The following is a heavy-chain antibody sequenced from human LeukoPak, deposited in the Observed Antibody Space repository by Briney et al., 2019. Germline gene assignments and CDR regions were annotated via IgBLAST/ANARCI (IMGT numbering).Heavy chain of an antibody. J-gene: IGHJ4*02. V-gene: IGHV3-53*01. CDR2: IYSGGTT. Sequence: GGSLRLSCAASGVTVSSNYRSWVRQPPGKGLEWVSVIYSGGTTFYADSVKGRFTISRDNSKNTLYLQMNSLRADDTAVYYCAKLKGWYGEGYFDYWGQATVVTVSS. D-gene: IGHD3-10*01. CDR1: GVTVSSNY. CDR3: AKLKGWYGEGYFDY.